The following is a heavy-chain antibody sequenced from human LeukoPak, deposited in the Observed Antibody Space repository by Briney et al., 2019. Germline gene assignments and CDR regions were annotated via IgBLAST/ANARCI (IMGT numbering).Heavy chain of an antibody. CDR2: IYTSGNT. J-gene: IGHJ4*02. V-gene: IGHV4-61*02. CDR1: GGSINSGSYYY. D-gene: IGHD2-2*01. Sequence: SETLSLTCTVSGGSINSGSYYYWSWIGQPAGKGLEWIGRIYTSGNTNYNPSLKSRVTISIDTSKNQASLKLSSVTAADTAVYYCASEFAMWGQGTLVTVSS. CDR3: ASEFAM.